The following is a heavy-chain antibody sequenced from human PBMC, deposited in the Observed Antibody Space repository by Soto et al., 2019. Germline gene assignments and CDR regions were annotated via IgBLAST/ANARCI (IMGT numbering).Heavy chain of an antibody. V-gene: IGHV4-30-4*01. CDR3: ANGRLLWFGESNYYYYGMDV. CDR1: GGSISSGDYY. CDR2: IYYSGST. Sequence: PSETLSLTCTVSGGSISSGDYYWSWIRQPPGKGLEWIGYIYYSGSTYYNPSLKSRVTISVDTSKNQFSLKLSSVTAADTAVYYCANGRLLWFGESNYYYYGMDVWGQGTTVTVSS. D-gene: IGHD3-10*01. J-gene: IGHJ6*02.